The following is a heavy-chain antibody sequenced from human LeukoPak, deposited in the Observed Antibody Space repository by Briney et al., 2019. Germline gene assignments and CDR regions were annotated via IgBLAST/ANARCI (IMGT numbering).Heavy chain of an antibody. D-gene: IGHD3-9*01. CDR2: FDPEDGET. CDR3: ARYFDILTGYDY. V-gene: IGHV1-24*01. CDR1: GYTLTELS. Sequence: GASVKVSCKVSGYTLTELSMHWVRQAPGKGLEWMGGFDPEDGETIYAQKFQGRVTMTTDTSTSTAYMELKSLRSDDTAVYYCARYFDILTGYDYWGQGTLVTVSS. J-gene: IGHJ4*02.